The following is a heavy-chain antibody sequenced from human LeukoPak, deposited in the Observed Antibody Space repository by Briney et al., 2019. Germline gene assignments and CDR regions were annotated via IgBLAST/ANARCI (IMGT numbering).Heavy chain of an antibody. Sequence: ASVKVSCKASGYTFTKYGISWVRQAPGQGLEWMEWISGYNGNTKNAQKLQGRVTMTTDTSTNTAYMELRNLRSDDTVFFFKQKTAYEILTGYFQPNWFDPWGQGTLVTVAS. V-gene: IGHV1-18*01. CDR3: QKTAYEILTGYFQPNWFDP. CDR2: ISGYNGNT. CDR1: GYTFTKYG. J-gene: IGHJ5*02. D-gene: IGHD3-9*01.